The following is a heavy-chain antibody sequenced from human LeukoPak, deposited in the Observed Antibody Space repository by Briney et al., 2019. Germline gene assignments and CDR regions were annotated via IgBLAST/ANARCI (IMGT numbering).Heavy chain of an antibody. Sequence: ETSGTLSLTCTVSGGSISGYYWSWIRQPAGEGLEWIGRIYSSGSTNYNPSLKSRVSMSVDTSNNQFSLNLSSVTAADTAVYYCARKRKGAYDFDCWGQGTLVTVSS. CDR1: GGSISGYY. D-gene: IGHD3-16*01. CDR3: ARKRKGAYDFDC. J-gene: IGHJ4*02. V-gene: IGHV4-4*07. CDR2: IYSSGST.